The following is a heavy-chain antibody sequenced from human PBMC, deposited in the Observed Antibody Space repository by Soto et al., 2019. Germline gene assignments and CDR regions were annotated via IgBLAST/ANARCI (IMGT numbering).Heavy chain of an antibody. J-gene: IGHJ3*01. CDR2: INSDGSNT. CDR1: GFSFSGRW. Sequence: GGSLRLSCAASGFSFSGRWMHWVRQAPGKGLVWVSRINSDGSNTNYADSVKGRFTISRDNAKNTLYLQMNSLRAEDTAVYYCVRRFGGNSASAFDVWGQGTLVT. CDR3: VRRFGGNSASAFDV. V-gene: IGHV3-74*01. D-gene: IGHD2-21*02.